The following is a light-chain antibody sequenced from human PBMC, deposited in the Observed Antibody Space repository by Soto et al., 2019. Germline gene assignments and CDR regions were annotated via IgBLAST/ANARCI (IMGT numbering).Light chain of an antibody. V-gene: IGKV1-5*01. Sequence: DIQLTQSPSFLSASVGDRVTITCRASRGISSYLAWYQQKPGKAPRLLIYDASSLESGVPSRFSGSGSGTEFTLTISSLQPDDFATYYCQKYNSYLWTFGQGTKVDIK. CDR2: DAS. CDR3: QKYNSYLWT. J-gene: IGKJ1*01. CDR1: RGISSY.